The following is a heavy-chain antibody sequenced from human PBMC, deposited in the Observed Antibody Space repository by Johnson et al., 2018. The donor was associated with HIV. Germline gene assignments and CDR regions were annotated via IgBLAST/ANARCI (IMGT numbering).Heavy chain of an antibody. CDR2: ISWNSGSI. J-gene: IGHJ3*02. D-gene: IGHD3-22*01. CDR3: AKPYYYDSSDAFDI. Sequence: QVQLVESGGGLVKPGGSLRLSCAASGFTFSDYYMSWIRQAPGKGLEWVSYISWNSGSIGYADSVKGRFTISRDNAKNSLYLQMNSLRAEDTALYYCAKPYYYDSSDAFDIWGQGTMVTVS. V-gene: IGHV3-11*01. CDR1: GFTFSDYY.